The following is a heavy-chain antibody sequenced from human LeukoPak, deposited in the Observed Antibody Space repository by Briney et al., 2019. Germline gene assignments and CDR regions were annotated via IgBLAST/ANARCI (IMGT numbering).Heavy chain of an antibody. CDR3: ARVPCVSGSAPTFEY. J-gene: IGHJ4*02. D-gene: IGHD1-26*01. CDR2: IIPMFARA. V-gene: IGHV1-69*05. CDR1: GGTFSSYA. Sequence: AGKVSCKASGGTFSSYAINWVRQAPGQGLEWMGGIIPMFARANYAQRVQVRVTITTYESTSTAYMDLSSLRSEAPAVYYCARVPCVSGSAPTFEYWGPRNLVTVSS.